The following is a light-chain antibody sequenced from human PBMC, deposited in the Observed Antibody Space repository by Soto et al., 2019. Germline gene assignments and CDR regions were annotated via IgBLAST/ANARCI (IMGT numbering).Light chain of an antibody. CDR1: QTISSW. CDR2: KAS. Sequence: DIQMTQSPSTLSGSVGDRVTITCRASQTISSWLAWYQQKPGKAPKLLIYKASTLKSGVPSRFSGSGSGTEFTLTIRSLQPDYFATYYCQHYNSYSEAFGQGTKVELK. CDR3: QHYNSYSEA. J-gene: IGKJ1*01. V-gene: IGKV1-5*03.